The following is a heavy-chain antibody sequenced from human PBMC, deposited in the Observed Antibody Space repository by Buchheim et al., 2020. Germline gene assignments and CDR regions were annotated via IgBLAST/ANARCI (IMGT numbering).Heavy chain of an antibody. CDR2: IYYSGST. J-gene: IGHJ5*02. CDR3: ARVGYYDSSGYYEVNWFDP. V-gene: IGHV4-59*01. D-gene: IGHD3-22*01. Sequence: QVQLQESGPGLVKPSETLSLTCTVSGGSISSYYWSWIRQPPGKGLEWIGYIYYSGSTNYNPSLKSRVTISVDTSKNQFSLKLSSVTAADTAVYYCARVGYYDSSGYYEVNWFDPWDQGTL. CDR1: GGSISSYY.